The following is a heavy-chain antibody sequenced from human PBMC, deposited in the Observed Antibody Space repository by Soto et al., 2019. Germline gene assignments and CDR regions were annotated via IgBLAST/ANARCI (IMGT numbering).Heavy chain of an antibody. Sequence: QITLKESGPTLVKPTQTLTLTCTFSGFSLSTSGVGVGWIRQPPGKALECLALIYWDDDNGYSPSLKSRLTIPKDTSKHQVVLRMTNMDPVDTAPYYCAHSGPMTSVTTGGQRRKFWYFDLWGRGTLVTVSS. J-gene: IGHJ2*01. CDR2: IYWDDDN. V-gene: IGHV2-5*02. D-gene: IGHD4-17*01. CDR1: GFSLSTSGVG. CDR3: AHSGPMTSVTTGGQRRKFWYFDL.